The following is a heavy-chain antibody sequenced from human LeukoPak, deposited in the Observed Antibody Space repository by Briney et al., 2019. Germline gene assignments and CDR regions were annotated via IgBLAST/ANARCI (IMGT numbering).Heavy chain of an antibody. J-gene: IGHJ4*02. CDR2: IYHIGST. CDR1: GHSISRGYY. D-gene: IGHD1-20*01. V-gene: IGHV4-38-2*01. CDR3: ARAGWIITSGIDY. Sequence: PSETLSLTCGVPGHSISRGYYWAWIRQPPGKGLEWIGTIYHIGSTYYNPSLESRVTISVDTSKNEFSLNLNSVTAADTAVYYCARAGWIITSGIDYWGQGALVTVSS.